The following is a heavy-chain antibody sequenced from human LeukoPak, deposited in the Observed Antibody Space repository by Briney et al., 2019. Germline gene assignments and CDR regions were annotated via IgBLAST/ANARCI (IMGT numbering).Heavy chain of an antibody. Sequence: ASVKVSCKASGYTFTGYYMHWVRQAPGQGLEWMGWINPNSGGTNYAQKFQGRVTMTRDTSISTAYMELSRLRSDDTAVYYCARVYEITEYSSSSALSELRYWGQGTLVTVSS. D-gene: IGHD6-6*01. CDR2: INPNSGGT. CDR1: GYTFTGYY. CDR3: ARVYEITEYSSSSALSELRY. V-gene: IGHV1-2*02. J-gene: IGHJ4*02.